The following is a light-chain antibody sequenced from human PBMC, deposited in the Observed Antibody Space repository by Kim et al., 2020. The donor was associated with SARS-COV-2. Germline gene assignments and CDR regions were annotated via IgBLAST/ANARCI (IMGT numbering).Light chain of an antibody. V-gene: IGLV2-14*03. CDR1: SSDVGSYNY. J-gene: IGLJ3*02. CDR3: SSYTSINTVV. CDR2: DVS. Sequence: QSALTQPASVSGSPGQSITISCTGTSSDVGSYNYVSWYQQHPGKAPKLMISDVSHRPSGVSDRFSGSKSGNTASLTFSGLHAEDEAYYYCSSYTSINTVVFGSGTKLTVL.